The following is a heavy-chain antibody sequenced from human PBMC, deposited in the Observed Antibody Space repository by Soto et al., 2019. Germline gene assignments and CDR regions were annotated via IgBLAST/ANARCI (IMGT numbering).Heavy chain of an antibody. Sequence: SETLSLTCAVSGDSISRSYWWSWVRQLPGKGLEWIGEIYHSGSTIYNPSPQSRVTLSVDKSKNEFSLKMSSVTDADTAVYYCTSKFGQLLADAFDIWGQGTMVT. V-gene: IGHV4-4*02. CDR1: GDSISRSYW. D-gene: IGHD3-10*01. CDR3: TSKFGQLLADAFDI. CDR2: IYHSGST. J-gene: IGHJ3*02.